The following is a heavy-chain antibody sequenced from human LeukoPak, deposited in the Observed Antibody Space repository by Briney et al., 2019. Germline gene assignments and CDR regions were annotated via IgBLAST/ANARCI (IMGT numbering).Heavy chain of an antibody. CDR3: AREIGYHDSSGYYTGDASDI. J-gene: IGHJ3*02. V-gene: IGHV3-21*01. Sequence: PGGSLRLSCAASGFTFSSYSMNWVRQAPGKGLEWVSSISSSSSYIYYADSVKGRFTISRDNAKNSLYLQMNSLRAEDTAVYYCAREIGYHDSSGYYTGDASDIWGQGTMVTVSS. CDR2: ISSSSSYI. D-gene: IGHD3-22*01. CDR1: GFTFSSYS.